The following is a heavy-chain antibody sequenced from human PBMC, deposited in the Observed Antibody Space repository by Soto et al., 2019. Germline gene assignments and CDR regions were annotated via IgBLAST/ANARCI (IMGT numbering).Heavy chain of an antibody. V-gene: IGHV1-69*13. CDR1: GGTFSSYA. Sequence: SVKVSCKTSGGTFSSYAISWGRQATGQGLEWMGGIIPIFGTANYAQKFQGRVTITADESTSTAYMELSSLRSEDTAVYYCARGLIVVVPAAKYSSGWGYYYFDYWGQGTLVTVSS. CDR2: IIPIFGTA. CDR3: ARGLIVVVPAAKYSSGWGYYYFDY. J-gene: IGHJ4*02. D-gene: IGHD2-2*01.